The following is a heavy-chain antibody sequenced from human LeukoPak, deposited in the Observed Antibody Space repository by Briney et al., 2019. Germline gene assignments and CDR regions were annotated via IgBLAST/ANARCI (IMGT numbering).Heavy chain of an antibody. CDR2: ISYSGTT. V-gene: IGHV4-59*08. Sequence: SETLSLTCTVSGGSISSYYWSWIRKPPGKGLEWIGYISYSGTTNYSPSLRSRVTISIDTSKNQFSLKLRSVTAADTAVYYCARAISSGWYYFDYWGQGTLVTVSS. CDR3: ARAISSGWYYFDY. D-gene: IGHD6-19*01. J-gene: IGHJ4*02. CDR1: GGSISSYY.